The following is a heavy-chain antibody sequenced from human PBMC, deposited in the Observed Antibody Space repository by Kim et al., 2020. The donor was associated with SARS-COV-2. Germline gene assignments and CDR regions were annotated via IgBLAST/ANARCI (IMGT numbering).Heavy chain of an antibody. V-gene: IGHV4-34*01. D-gene: IGHD3-10*01. CDR3: ARGRIRGHNWFDP. CDR1: GGSFSGYY. J-gene: IGHJ5*02. Sequence: SETLSLTCAVYGGSFSGYYWSWIRQPPGKGLEWIGEINHSGSTNYNPSLKSRVTISVDTSKNQFSLKLSSVTAADTAVYYCARGRIRGHNWFDPWGQGTLVTVSS. CDR2: INHSGST.